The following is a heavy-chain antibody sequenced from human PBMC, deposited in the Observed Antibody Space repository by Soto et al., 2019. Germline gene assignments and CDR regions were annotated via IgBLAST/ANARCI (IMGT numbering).Heavy chain of an antibody. Sequence: SETLSLTCTVSGGSVSNGMYYWSWIRQPPGKGLDWIGNVYFTGTTIYNPSLKSRVTMSVDTYKDQFFLKLTSVTAADTAVYYCAKKGYYYDSSGYYYYFDYWGQGTLVTVSS. CDR3: AKKGYYYDSSGYYYYFDY. V-gene: IGHV4-61*01. J-gene: IGHJ4*02. CDR2: VYFTGTT. CDR1: GGSVSNGMYY. D-gene: IGHD3-22*01.